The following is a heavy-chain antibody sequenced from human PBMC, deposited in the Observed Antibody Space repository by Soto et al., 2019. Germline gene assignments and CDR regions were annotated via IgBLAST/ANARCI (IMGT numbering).Heavy chain of an antibody. V-gene: IGHV4-59*01. CDR3: ARGSEAGFDT. J-gene: IGHJ5*02. Sequence: PSKTLSISCTVSGDSISSYFWSWIRQPPGKGLEWIGYVYSTEITNYNPSLKSRAAMSIDTSKNQFSLKVRSVTAADTAVYYCARGSEAGFDTWGKGTLVTVPP. CDR1: GDSISSYF. CDR2: VYSTEIT.